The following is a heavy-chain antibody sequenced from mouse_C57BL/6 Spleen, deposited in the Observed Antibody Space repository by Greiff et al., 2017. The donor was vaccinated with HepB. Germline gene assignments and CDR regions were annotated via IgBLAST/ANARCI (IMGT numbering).Heavy chain of an antibody. CDR2: IYPGDGDP. CDR3: ARWVLPDYSAMDY. J-gene: IGHJ4*01. V-gene: IGHV1-80*01. CDR1: GYAFSSYW. Sequence: VQLQQSGAELVKPGASVKISCKASGYAFSSYWMNWVKQRPGKGLEWIGQIYPGDGDPNYNGKFKGKATLTADKSSSTAYMQFSSRTSEESAVYFCARWVLPDYSAMDYWGQGTSVTVA. D-gene: IGHD2-14*01.